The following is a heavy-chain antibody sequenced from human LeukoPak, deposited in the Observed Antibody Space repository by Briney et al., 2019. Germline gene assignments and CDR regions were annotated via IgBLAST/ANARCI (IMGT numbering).Heavy chain of an antibody. D-gene: IGHD4-11*01. CDR3: ARATTAKRGSEGY. CDR1: GFIFNNYN. J-gene: IGHJ4*02. V-gene: IGHV3-21*01. CDR2: ISSSGSYI. Sequence: GGSRRLSCAASGFIFNNYNMNWVRQAPGKGLEWVSFISSSGSYIYFADSVNGRFTISRDNAKNSLFLQMNSLRAEDTGLYYCARATTAKRGSEGYWGRGTLVTVSS.